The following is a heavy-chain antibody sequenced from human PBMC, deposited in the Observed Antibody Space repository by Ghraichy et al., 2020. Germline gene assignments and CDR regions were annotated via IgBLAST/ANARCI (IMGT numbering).Heavy chain of an antibody. V-gene: IGHV3-23*01. Sequence: GGSLRLSCAASGFTFSSYAMSWVRQAPGKGLEWVSAISGSGGSTYYADSVKGRFTISRDNSKNTLYLQMNSLRAEDTAVYYCAKSQIKQYYYDSSGYVDYWGQGTLVTVSS. CDR1: GFTFSSYA. J-gene: IGHJ4*02. D-gene: IGHD3-22*01. CDR3: AKSQIKQYYYDSSGYVDY. CDR2: ISGSGGST.